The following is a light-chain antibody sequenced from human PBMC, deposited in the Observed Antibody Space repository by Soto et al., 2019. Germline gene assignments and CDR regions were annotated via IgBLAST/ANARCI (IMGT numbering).Light chain of an antibody. Sequence: DIQMTQSPSTLSASVGDRVTITCRASQSISSWLAWYQQKPGKAPKLLIYKASSLESGVPSRFSGSGSGTKFTLTISSLQPDDLATYYCQQYNSYSTFGQGTKVDIK. J-gene: IGKJ1*01. V-gene: IGKV1-5*03. CDR3: QQYNSYST. CDR1: QSISSW. CDR2: KAS.